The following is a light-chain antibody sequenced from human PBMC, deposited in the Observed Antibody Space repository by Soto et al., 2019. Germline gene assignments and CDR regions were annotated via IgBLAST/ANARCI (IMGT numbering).Light chain of an antibody. J-gene: IGKJ4*01. V-gene: IGKV3-11*01. CDR3: QQRSNWTLT. Sequence: EIVLTQSPATLSLSPGERATLYCRASQSVSSYLAWYQQKPGQAPRLLIYDASNTAAGIPARFSGSGSGTDFTLTISSLEPEDFAVYYCQQRSNWTLTFGGGTKVDI. CDR2: DAS. CDR1: QSVSSY.